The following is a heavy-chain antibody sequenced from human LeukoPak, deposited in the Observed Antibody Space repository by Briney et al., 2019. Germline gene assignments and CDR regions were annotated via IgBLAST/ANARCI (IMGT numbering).Heavy chain of an antibody. Sequence: SETLSLTCTVSGGSISSGGYYWSWIRQPPGKGLEWIGYIYHSGSTYYNPSLKSRVTISVDTSKNQFSLKLSSVTAADTAVYYCARYWLGYCSSTSCPSFDYWGQGTLVTVSS. CDR2: IYHSGST. V-gene: IGHV4-30-2*01. CDR3: ARYWLGYCSSTSCPSFDY. J-gene: IGHJ4*02. D-gene: IGHD2-2*01. CDR1: GGSISSGGYY.